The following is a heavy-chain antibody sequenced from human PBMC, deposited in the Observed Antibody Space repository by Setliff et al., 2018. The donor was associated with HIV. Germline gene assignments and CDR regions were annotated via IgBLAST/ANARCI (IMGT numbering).Heavy chain of an antibody. J-gene: IGHJ5*02. CDR1: GYSFTSYW. D-gene: IGHD3-10*01. Sequence: GESLKISCKGSGYSFTSYWIGWVRQMPGKGLEWMGIIYPGDSHVTYSPSFQGQVNISADKSISTAYLQWSSLKASDTAMYYCVRHVSSSAVFDPWGQGTLVTVSS. V-gene: IGHV5-51*01. CDR2: IYPGDSHV. CDR3: VRHVSSSAVFDP.